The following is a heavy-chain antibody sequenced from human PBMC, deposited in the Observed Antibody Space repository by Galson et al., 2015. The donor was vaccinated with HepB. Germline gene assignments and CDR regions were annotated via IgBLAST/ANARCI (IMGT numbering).Heavy chain of an antibody. CDR2: SRSKVNSYAT. D-gene: IGHD4-23*01. V-gene: IGHV3-73*01. Sequence: SLRLSCAASGFTLSGSPMHWVRQASGKGLEWVGRSRSKVNSYATAYAASVKGRFTISRDDSKNTAYLQMNSLKTEDTAVYYCYGGSFGYWGQGTLVTVSS. J-gene: IGHJ4*02. CDR1: GFTLSGSP. CDR3: YGGSFGY.